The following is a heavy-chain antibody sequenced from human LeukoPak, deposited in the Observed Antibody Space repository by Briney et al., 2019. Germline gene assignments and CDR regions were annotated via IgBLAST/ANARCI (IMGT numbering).Heavy chain of an antibody. D-gene: IGHD1-7*01. CDR3: ARDRDWNSGFDY. CDR1: GFTLSSYN. J-gene: IGHJ4*02. CDR2: ISTSSSYI. Sequence: GGTLRLSCAASGFTLSSYNMKWVRQAPGKGLEWVSSISTSSSYIYYADSVKGRFTISRDNAKNSLYLQMNSLRAEDTAIYYCARDRDWNSGFDYWGQGTLVTVSS. V-gene: IGHV3-21*01.